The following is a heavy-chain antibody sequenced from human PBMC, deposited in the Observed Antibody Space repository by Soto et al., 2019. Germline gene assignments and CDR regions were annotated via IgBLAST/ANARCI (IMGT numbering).Heavy chain of an antibody. J-gene: IGHJ4*02. D-gene: IGHD2-15*01. Sequence: EVQLVESGGGLVQPGGSLRLSCAASGFTVSSNYMSWVRQAPGKGLEWVSVIYSGGSTYYADSVKGRFTISRDNSKNTLYLQMNSLRAEDMAVYYCARDPERHCSGGSCYSGYWGQGTLVTVSS. V-gene: IGHV3-66*01. CDR3: ARDPERHCSGGSCYSGY. CDR2: IYSGGST. CDR1: GFTVSSNY.